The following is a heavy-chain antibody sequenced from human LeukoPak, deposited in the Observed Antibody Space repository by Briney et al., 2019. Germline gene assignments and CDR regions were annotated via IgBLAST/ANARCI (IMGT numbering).Heavy chain of an antibody. V-gene: IGHV3-23*01. D-gene: IGHD2-8*01. CDR1: GFTFSSYA. CDR2: ISGSGGGT. CDR3: AKNGVNYWYFDL. Sequence: GGSLRLSCAASGFTFSSYAMSWVRQAPGKGLEWVSGISGSGGGTYSADSVKGRFTISRDNSKNTLYLQMNSLRAEDTAVYYCAKNGVNYWYFDLWGRGTLVTVSS. J-gene: IGHJ2*01.